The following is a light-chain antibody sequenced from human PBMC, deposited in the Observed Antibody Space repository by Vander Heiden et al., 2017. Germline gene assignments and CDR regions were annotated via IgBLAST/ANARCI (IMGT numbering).Light chain of an antibody. J-gene: IGLJ3*02. V-gene: IGLV1-40*01. CDR2: GET. CDR3: QSYDIGLSAWV. CDR1: SSNMGTGYD. Sequence: QSVLTQPPSVSGAPGQRVTIACTGSSSNMGTGYDVNRYQQLPGTAPKLLINGETYRPSGVPDRFSGSKSGTSASLAITGLQAEDEADYYCQSYDIGLSAWVFGGGTQLTVL.